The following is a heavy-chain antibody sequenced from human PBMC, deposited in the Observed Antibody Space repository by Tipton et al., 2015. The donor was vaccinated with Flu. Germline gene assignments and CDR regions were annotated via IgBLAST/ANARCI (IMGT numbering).Heavy chain of an antibody. V-gene: IGHV4-31*03. Sequence: TLSLTCSVSGASISSSGYYWTWIRQQPGMGLEWMGYISDSGKTYYNPSLNSRVTISLDTSKNQFSLVMNSVTAADTAVYYCARGIGGYNYLDFWGQGTLVIVSS. CDR1: GASISSSGYY. J-gene: IGHJ4*02. CDR2: ISDSGKT. D-gene: IGHD3-10*01. CDR3: ARGIGGYNYLDF.